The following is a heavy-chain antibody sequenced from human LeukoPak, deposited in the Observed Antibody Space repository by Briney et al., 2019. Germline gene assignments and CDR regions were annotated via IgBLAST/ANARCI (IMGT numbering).Heavy chain of an antibody. J-gene: IGHJ4*01. CDR1: GYTFNTYD. CDR3: VRGGEIGLDY. V-gene: IGHV3-13*01. CDR2: IDSSGGYT. D-gene: IGHD3-16*01. Sequence: GGSLRLSCAASGYTFNTYDMHWVRQTTGQDLEWISSIDSSGGYTYYAGSVKGRFAISRENDKNSLYLHMSSLRVGDTAVYSCVRGGEIGLDYWGHGTLVTVSS.